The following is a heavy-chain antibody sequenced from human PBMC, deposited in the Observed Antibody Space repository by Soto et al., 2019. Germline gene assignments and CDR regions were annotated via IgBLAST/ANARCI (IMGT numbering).Heavy chain of an antibody. V-gene: IGHV1-3*01. D-gene: IGHD3-16*01. CDR2: INAGNGNT. Sequence: QVQLVQSGAEVKKPGASVKVSCKASGYTFTSYAMHWVRQAPGQRLEWMGWINAGNGNTKYSQKFQGRVTITRDTSASTAYRELSSQRSEDTAVYYGARVPRATPFEGPFDLWGRGTLGTVSS. CDR1: GYTFTSYA. J-gene: IGHJ2*01. CDR3: ARVPRATPFEGPFDL.